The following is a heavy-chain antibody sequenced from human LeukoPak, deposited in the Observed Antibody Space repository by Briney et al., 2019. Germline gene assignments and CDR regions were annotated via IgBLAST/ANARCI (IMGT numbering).Heavy chain of an antibody. J-gene: IGHJ4*02. CDR2: VGHEDGTT. CDR1: GSALSKIS. CDR3: ATGAIVFDF. D-gene: IGHD3-22*01. Sequence: ASVRVSCKVSGSALSKISIDWVRQAPGKGLEWMGTVGHEDGTTIHAQKFQGRFNMTVDTATDTAYMEMSSLMPEDTAMYYCATGAIVFDFWGQGTLVTVSS. V-gene: IGHV1-24*01.